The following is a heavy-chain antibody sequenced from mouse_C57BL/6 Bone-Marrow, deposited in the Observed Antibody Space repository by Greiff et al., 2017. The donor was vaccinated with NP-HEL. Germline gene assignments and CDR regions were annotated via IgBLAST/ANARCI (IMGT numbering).Heavy chain of an antibody. CDR1: GYAFSSSW. CDR2: IYPGDGDT. V-gene: IGHV1-82*01. J-gene: IGHJ2*01. CDR3: ARGRGGYYCDY. Sequence: VKLMESGPELVKPGASVKISCKASGYAFSSSWMNWVKQRPGKGLEWIGRIYPGDGDTNYNGKFKGKATLTADKSSSTAYMQLSSLTSEDSAVYFCARGRGGYYCDYWGQGTTLTVSS.